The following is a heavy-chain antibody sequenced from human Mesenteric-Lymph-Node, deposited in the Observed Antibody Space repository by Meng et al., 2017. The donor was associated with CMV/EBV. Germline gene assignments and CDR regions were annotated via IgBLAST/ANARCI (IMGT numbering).Heavy chain of an antibody. Sequence: SETLSLTCTVSGGSISSSSHYWGWIRQPPGKGLEWIGSIYYSGSTYYNPSLKSRVTISVDTSKNQFSLKLSSVTAADTAVYYCARVGGQQLVRFIDYWGQGTLVTVSS. D-gene: IGHD6-13*01. V-gene: IGHV4-39*07. CDR2: IYYSGST. CDR1: GGSISSSSHY. CDR3: ARVGGQQLVRFIDY. J-gene: IGHJ4*02.